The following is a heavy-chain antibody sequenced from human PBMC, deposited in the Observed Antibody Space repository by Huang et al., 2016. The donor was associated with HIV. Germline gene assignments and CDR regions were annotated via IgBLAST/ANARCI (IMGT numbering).Heavy chain of an antibody. V-gene: IGHV3-30-3*01. CDR2: ISDDGSNE. CDR3: VRAPGYYFGSGPNGGWFDP. CDR1: GFTFNNYA. Sequence: QVQLVESGGGVVQPGRSLSLSCAASGFTFNNYAMHWVRQAPGRCLEWVAVISDDGSNEFSADSVKGRFTVSRDSSKNTLYLQMNRLRVEDTAVYYCVRAPGYYFGSGPNGGWFDPWGQGTLVTVSS. J-gene: IGHJ5*02. D-gene: IGHD3-10*01.